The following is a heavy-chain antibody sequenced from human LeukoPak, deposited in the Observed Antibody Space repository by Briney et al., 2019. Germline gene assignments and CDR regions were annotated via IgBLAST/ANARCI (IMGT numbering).Heavy chain of an antibody. CDR2: IYPGDSDT. D-gene: IGHD6-13*01. J-gene: IGHJ4*02. Sequence: GESLKISCNGSGYSFTSYWIGWVRQMPGKGLEWMGIIYPGDSDTRYSPSFQGQVTISADKSIGTAYLQWSSLKASDTAMYYCARNSGYSSSWYRGAFDYWGQGTLVTVSS. CDR1: GYSFTSYW. V-gene: IGHV5-51*01. CDR3: ARNSGYSSSWYRGAFDY.